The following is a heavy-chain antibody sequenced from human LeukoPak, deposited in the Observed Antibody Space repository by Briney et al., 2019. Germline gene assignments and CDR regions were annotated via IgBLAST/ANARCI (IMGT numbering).Heavy chain of an antibody. CDR3: AKLSSSSWYGHYYYYGMDV. CDR1: GFTFSSYS. J-gene: IGHJ6*02. D-gene: IGHD6-13*01. Sequence: GGSLRLSCAASGFTFSSYSMNWVRQAPGKGLEWVSYISSSSSTIYYADSVKGRFTISRDNSKNTLYLQMNSLRAEDTAVYYCAKLSSSSWYGHYYYYGMDVWGQGTTVTVSS. V-gene: IGHV3-48*01. CDR2: ISSSSSTI.